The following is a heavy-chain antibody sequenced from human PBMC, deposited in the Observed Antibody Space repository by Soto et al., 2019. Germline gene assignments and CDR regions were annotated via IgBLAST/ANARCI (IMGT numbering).Heavy chain of an antibody. D-gene: IGHD3-3*01. Sequence: QVQLVQSGAEVKKPGSSVKVSCKASGGTFSSYAISWVRQAPGQGLEWMGGIIPIFGTANYAKKFQGRVTITADESTSTAYMELSSLRSEDTAVYYCASTYYDFWSDYYYYYGMDVWGQGTTVTVSS. CDR3: ASTYYDFWSDYYYYYGMDV. CDR1: GGTFSSYA. CDR2: IIPIFGTA. V-gene: IGHV1-69*01. J-gene: IGHJ6*02.